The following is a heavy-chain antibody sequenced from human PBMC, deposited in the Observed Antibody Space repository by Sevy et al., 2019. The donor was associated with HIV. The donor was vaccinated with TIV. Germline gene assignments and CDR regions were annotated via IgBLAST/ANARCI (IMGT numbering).Heavy chain of an antibody. CDR1: GFTFSSYA. CDR3: ARDRYSGSYSTLDY. D-gene: IGHD1-26*01. Sequence: GGSLRLSCAASGFTFSSYAMHWVRQAPGKGLEWVAVISYDGSNKYYADSVKGRFTISRDNSKNTLYLQMNSLRAEDTAVYYCARDRYSGSYSTLDYWGQRTLVTVSS. J-gene: IGHJ4*02. V-gene: IGHV3-30-3*01. CDR2: ISYDGSNK.